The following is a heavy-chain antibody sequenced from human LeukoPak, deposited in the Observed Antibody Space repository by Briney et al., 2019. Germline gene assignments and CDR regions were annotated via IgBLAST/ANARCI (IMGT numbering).Heavy chain of an antibody. CDR3: ARGRVPAATNYYYYYMDV. CDR2: ISAYNGIA. D-gene: IGHD2-2*01. Sequence: ASVKVSCKASGYTFTSYGISWVRQAPGQGLEWMGWISAYNGIANYAQKLQGRVTMTTDTSTSTAYMELRSLRSDDTAVYYCARGRVPAATNYYYYYMDVWGKGTTVTISS. CDR1: GYTFTSYG. J-gene: IGHJ6*03. V-gene: IGHV1-18*01.